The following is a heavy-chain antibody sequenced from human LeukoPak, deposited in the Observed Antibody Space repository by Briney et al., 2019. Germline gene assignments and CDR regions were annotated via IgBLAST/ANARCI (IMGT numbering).Heavy chain of an antibody. CDR1: GFTFSDYY. V-gene: IGHV3-11*01. CDR3: ASTPRYSGSYGSAFDY. J-gene: IGHJ4*02. Sequence: PGGSLRLSCAASGFTFSDYYMSWIRQAPGKGLEWISYISSGGGTIYYADSVRGQFTISRDNAKKSLYLQMNSLRAEDTAVYYCASTPRYSGSYGSAFDYWGQGTLVTVSS. D-gene: IGHD1-26*01. CDR2: ISSGGGTI.